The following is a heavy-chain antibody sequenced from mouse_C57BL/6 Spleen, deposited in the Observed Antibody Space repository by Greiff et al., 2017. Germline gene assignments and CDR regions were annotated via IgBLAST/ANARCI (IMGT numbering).Heavy chain of an antibody. J-gene: IGHJ2*01. D-gene: IGHD6-1*01. CDR1: GFTFSSYT. V-gene: IGHV5-9*04. CDR3: ARKGGRSLNGFDY. CDR2: ISGGGSNT. Sequence: EVKLVESGGGLVKPGGSLKLSCAASGFTFSSYTMSWVRQSPEKGLEWVANISGGGSNTYYPDIVKGRFTISRDNAKNTLYLQMSSLRSEDTAVYYWARKGGRSLNGFDYWGQGTPVTVSS.